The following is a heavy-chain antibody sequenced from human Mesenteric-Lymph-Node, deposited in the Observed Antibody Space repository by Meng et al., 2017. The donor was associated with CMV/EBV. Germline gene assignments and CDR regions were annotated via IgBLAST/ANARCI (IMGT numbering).Heavy chain of an antibody. CDR1: GGSFRSYA. CDR3: ARDICGGDCYIDY. J-gene: IGHJ4*02. D-gene: IGHD2-21*02. CDR2: IAPMVSRT. V-gene: IGHV1-69*06. Sequence: CQASGGSFRSYAISWVRQAPGQGLEWMGGIAPMVSRTDYAGKFQGRVSLTADKSTSTFYMELRSLTSEDTAMYYCARDICGGDCYIDYWGQGTLVTVSS.